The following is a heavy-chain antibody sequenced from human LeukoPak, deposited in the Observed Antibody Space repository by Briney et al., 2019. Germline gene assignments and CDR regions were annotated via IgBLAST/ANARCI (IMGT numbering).Heavy chain of an antibody. CDR3: VGCYVGKFDY. J-gene: IGHJ4*02. CDR2: IYTSGIT. CDR1: GFVVSDNY. Sequence: PGGSLRLSCAASGFVVSDNYMSWVRQAPGQGLEWVSLIYTSGITKYTDSVKGRFTISRDNAKNTLYLQMNTLSAEDTAVYYCVGCYVGKFDYWGQGTLVTVSS. V-gene: IGHV3-66*02. D-gene: IGHD4-23*01.